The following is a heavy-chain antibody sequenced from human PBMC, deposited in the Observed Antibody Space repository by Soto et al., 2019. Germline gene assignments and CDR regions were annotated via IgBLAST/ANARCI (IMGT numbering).Heavy chain of an antibody. V-gene: IGHV3-15*01. J-gene: IGHJ4*02. CDR3: TTDHGYVPIDY. Sequence: EVQLVESGGGLVKPGGSLRLSCAASGFTFSNAWMSWVRQAPGKGLEWVGRIKSKTDGGTTDYAAPVKGSFTISRDESKNTLYLQMNSLKTEDTAVYYCTTDHGYVPIDYWGQGTLVTVSS. D-gene: IGHD5-12*01. CDR2: IKSKTDGGTT. CDR1: GFTFSNAW.